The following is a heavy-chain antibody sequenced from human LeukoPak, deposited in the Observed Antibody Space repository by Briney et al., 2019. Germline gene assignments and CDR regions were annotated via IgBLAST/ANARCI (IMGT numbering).Heavy chain of an antibody. CDR2: IYYSGST. V-gene: IGHV4-31*03. Sequence: PSETLSLTCTVSGRSISSGGHYWSWIRQHPGKGLEWIGYIYYSGSTYYNPSLKSRVTISVDTSKNQFSLKLSSVTAADTAVYYCARERSDCSGGSCYRRFDYWGQGTLVTVSS. CDR1: GRSISSGGHY. CDR3: ARERSDCSGGSCYRRFDY. D-gene: IGHD2-15*01. J-gene: IGHJ4*02.